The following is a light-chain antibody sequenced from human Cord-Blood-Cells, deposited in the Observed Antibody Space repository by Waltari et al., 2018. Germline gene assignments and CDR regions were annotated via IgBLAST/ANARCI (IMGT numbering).Light chain of an antibody. CDR2: DVS. Sequence: QSALTQPRSVSGPPGQSAPTPGPGTSMVVGGYNYVSWYQQHPGKAPKLMIYDVSKRPSGGPDRFSGSKSGNTASLTISGLQAEDEADYYCCSYAGSYTVFGGGTKLTVL. V-gene: IGLV2-11*01. J-gene: IGLJ2*01. CDR1: SMVVGGYNY. CDR3: CSYAGSYTV.